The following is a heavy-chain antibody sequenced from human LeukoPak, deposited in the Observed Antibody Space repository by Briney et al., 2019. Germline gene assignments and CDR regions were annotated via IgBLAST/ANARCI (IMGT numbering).Heavy chain of an antibody. CDR1: GYTFTGYY. V-gene: IGHV1-2*02. J-gene: IGHJ4*02. CDR3: AREYSSGWPSDY. D-gene: IGHD6-19*01. CDR2: INPNSGGT. Sequence: ASVKVSCKASGYTFTGYYMHWVRQAPGQGLEWMGWINPNSGGTNYAQKFQGRVTMTRDTSISTAYMELSRLRSDDTAVYYCAREYSSGWPSDYWGQGTLVIVSS.